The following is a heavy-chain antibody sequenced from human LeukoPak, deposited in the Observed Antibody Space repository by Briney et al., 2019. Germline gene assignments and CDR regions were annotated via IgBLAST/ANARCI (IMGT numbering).Heavy chain of an antibody. Sequence: SETLSLTCAVYGGSFSGYYWSWIRQPPGKGLEWVGEINHSGSTNYNPSLKSRVTISVDTSKNQFSLKLSSVTAADTAVYYCARSRLAMIVVVTPFDYWGQGTLVTVSS. CDR2: INHSGST. J-gene: IGHJ4*02. V-gene: IGHV4-34*01. CDR1: GGSFSGYY. CDR3: ARSRLAMIVVVTPFDY. D-gene: IGHD3-22*01.